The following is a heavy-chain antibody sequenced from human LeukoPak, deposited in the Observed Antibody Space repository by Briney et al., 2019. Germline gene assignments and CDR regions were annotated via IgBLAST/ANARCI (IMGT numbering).Heavy chain of an antibody. CDR3: AKRRSAAADYSLDY. CDR2: ISGSGGST. V-gene: IGHV3-23*01. D-gene: IGHD2-2*01. J-gene: IGHJ4*02. Sequence: GGSLRLSCAASGFTFSSYAMSWVRQAPGKGLEWISAISGSGGSTYYADSVKGRFTISRDNSKNTLYLQMNSLRAEDTAVYYCAKRRSAAADYSLDYWGQGTLVTVSS. CDR1: GFTFSSYA.